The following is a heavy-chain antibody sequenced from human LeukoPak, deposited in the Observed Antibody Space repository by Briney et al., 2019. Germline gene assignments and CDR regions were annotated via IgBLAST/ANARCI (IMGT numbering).Heavy chain of an antibody. CDR1: GGSISSGGYY. Sequence: PSQTLSLTCTVSGGSISSGGYYWSWIRQPPGKGLEGIGYIYHSGSTYYNPSLKSRVTISVDRSKNQFSLKLSSVTAADTAVYYCAREGIAVAGTSPYFDYWGQGTLVTVSS. D-gene: IGHD6-19*01. CDR3: AREGIAVAGTSPYFDY. V-gene: IGHV4-30-2*01. J-gene: IGHJ4*02. CDR2: IYHSGST.